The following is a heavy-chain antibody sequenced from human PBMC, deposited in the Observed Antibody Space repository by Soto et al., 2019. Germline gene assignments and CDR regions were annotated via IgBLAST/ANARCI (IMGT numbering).Heavy chain of an antibody. CDR2: IYYSGST. D-gene: IGHD6-13*01. J-gene: IGHJ4*02. CDR3: ARHAEVFGAAAV. CDR1: GGSISSSSYY. V-gene: IGHV4-39*01. Sequence: SETLSLTCTVSGGSISSSSYYWGWIRQPPGKGLEWIGSIYYSGSTYYNPSLKSRVTISVDTSKNQFSLKLSSVTAADTAVYYCARHAEVFGAAAVWGQGTLVTVSS.